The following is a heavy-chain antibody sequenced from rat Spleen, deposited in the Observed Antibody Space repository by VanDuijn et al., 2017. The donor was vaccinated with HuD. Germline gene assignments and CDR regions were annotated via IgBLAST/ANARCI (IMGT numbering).Heavy chain of an antibody. CDR3: TRVGYGYTRGDYFDY. Sequence: EVHLVESGGGLVQPGRSLKVSCAASGFTFSNYGMHWIRQAPTQGLEWVASISPTGGSTYYPDSVKGRFTISRDNAKSTLYLQMNSLRSEDTATYYCTRVGYGYTRGDYFDYWGQGVMVTVSS. CDR1: GFTFSNYG. V-gene: IGHV5-19*01. CDR2: ISPTGGST. D-gene: IGHD1-9*01. J-gene: IGHJ2*01.